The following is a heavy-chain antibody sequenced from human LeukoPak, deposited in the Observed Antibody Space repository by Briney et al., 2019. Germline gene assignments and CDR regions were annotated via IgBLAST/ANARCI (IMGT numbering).Heavy chain of an antibody. CDR3: ARIPLGYSGAYYFDY. Sequence: SETLSLTCTVSRGSISGSIRSYYWSWLRQPPGKGLEWIGYISTSGSINDNPSLRSRLTISVATSKNQFFLNLSSVTAADTAVYFCARIPLGYSGAYYFDYWGQGTLVTV. J-gene: IGHJ4*02. CDR2: ISTSGSI. V-gene: IGHV4-4*09. D-gene: IGHD5-12*01. CDR1: RGSISGSIRSYY.